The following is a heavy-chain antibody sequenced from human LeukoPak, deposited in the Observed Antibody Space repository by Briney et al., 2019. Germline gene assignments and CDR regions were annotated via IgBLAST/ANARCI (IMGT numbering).Heavy chain of an antibody. J-gene: IGHJ4*02. CDR3: ARAGRYSSSWALDY. CDR1: GGSISSYY. D-gene: IGHD6-13*01. V-gene: IGHV4-4*07. Sequence: PSETLSLTCTASGGSISSYYRSWIRQPAGKGLEWIGRIYTSGSTNYNPSLKSRVTMSVDTSKNQFSLKLSSETAADTAVYYCARAGRYSSSWALDYWGQGTLVTVSS. CDR2: IYTSGST.